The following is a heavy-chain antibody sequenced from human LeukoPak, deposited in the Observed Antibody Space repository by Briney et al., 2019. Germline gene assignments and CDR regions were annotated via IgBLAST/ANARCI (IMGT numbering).Heavy chain of an antibody. J-gene: IGHJ5*02. CDR1: GGSFSGYY. D-gene: IGHD3-3*01. CDR3: AHKYYDFWSGRFDP. Sequence: SETLSLTCAVYGGSFSGYYWSWIRQPPGKGLEWIGEINHSGSTNYNPSLKSRVTISVDTSKNQFSLKLSSVTAADTAVYYCAHKYYDFWSGRFDPWGQGTLVTVSS. V-gene: IGHV4-34*01. CDR2: INHSGST.